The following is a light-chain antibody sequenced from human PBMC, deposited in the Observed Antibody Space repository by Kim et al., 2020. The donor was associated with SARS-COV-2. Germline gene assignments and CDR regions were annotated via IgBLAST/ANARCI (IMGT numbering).Light chain of an antibody. CDR3: SSYTTSSTLV. CDR2: DVT. V-gene: IGLV2-14*03. Sequence: GQAITSSCTRTTNDVGHYKYVSWYQQRPGKAPKLIISDVTSRSSGVSNRCSGSKSANTASLTISGLQAEDEAEYYCSSYTTSSTLVFGTGPKVTVL. J-gene: IGLJ1*01. CDR1: TNDVGHYKY.